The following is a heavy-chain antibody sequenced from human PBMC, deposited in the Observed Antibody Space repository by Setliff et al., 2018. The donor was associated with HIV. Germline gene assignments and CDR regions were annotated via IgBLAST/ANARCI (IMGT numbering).Heavy chain of an antibody. Sequence: ASVKVSCKASGYTFTTHDNTHDINWVRQAPGQGLEWMGWMSPNSDNRGYAQKFQGRVTMTRDTSISTAYMELSSLRSEDTAVYYCARGLTAANDQNYYYMDVWGKGTTVTVSS. D-gene: IGHD2-2*01. CDR1: GYTFTTHD. CDR3: ARGLTAANDQNYYYMDV. CDR2: MSPNSDNR. V-gene: IGHV1-8*01. J-gene: IGHJ6*03.